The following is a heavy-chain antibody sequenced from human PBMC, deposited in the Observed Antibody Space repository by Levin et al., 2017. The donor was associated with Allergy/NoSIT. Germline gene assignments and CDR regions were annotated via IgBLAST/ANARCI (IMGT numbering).Heavy chain of an antibody. V-gene: IGHV4-59*08. CDR2: IYYTGST. Sequence: SSETLSLTCTVSGGSINNNYWIWIRQPPGKGLEWLGYIYYTGSTNYNPSLKSRVTISVDTSKNQFSLNLSSVTAADTAVYYCARLGWTAAPHHWGQGTLVTVSS. CDR3: ARLGWTAAPHH. CDR1: GGSINNNY. J-gene: IGHJ5*02. D-gene: IGHD6-13*01.